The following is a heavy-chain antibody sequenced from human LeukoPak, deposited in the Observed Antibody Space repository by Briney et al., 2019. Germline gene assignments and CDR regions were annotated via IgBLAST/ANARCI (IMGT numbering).Heavy chain of an antibody. Sequence: PSGTLSLTCAVSGGSISSSNWWSWVRQPPGKGLEWIGEIYHSGSTNYNPSLKSRVTISVDKSKNQFSLKLSSVTAADTAVYYCARFGTSSSRFFDQWGQGTLVTVSS. D-gene: IGHD6-6*01. CDR3: ARFGTSSSRFFDQ. CDR2: IYHSGST. V-gene: IGHV4-4*02. J-gene: IGHJ4*02. CDR1: GGSISSSNW.